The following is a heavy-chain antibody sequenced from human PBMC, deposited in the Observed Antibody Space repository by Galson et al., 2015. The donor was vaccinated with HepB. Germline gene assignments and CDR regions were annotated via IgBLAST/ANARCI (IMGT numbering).Heavy chain of an antibody. J-gene: IGHJ5*02. Sequence: SLRLSCAASGFTFRSYSMNWVRLAPGRGLEWVSSISPTSWTKYSADSVKGRVTITADKSTSTAYMELSSLRSEDTAVYYCARGGFGGNWFDPWGQGTLVTVSS. CDR3: ARGGFGGNWFDP. CDR1: GFTFRSYS. CDR2: ISPTSWTK. D-gene: IGHD3-10*01. V-gene: IGHV3-21*04.